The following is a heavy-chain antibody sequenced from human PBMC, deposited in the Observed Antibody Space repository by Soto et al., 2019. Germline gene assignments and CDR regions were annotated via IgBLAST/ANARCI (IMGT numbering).Heavy chain of an antibody. CDR1: GYTFSNYD. V-gene: IGHV1-8*01. CDR3: AKVSRKGSAIDFDY. CDR2: VNPNNGDT. J-gene: IGHJ4*02. Sequence: QVQLVQSGAELKKPGASVKVSCKASGYTFSNYDMNWVRQATGQGPEWIGWVNPNNGDTGYAQKFQGRVTLTTDISTTTAYIELTSLRSEDTAIYYCAKVSRKGSAIDFDYWGQGTLIPVSS. D-gene: IGHD3-10*01.